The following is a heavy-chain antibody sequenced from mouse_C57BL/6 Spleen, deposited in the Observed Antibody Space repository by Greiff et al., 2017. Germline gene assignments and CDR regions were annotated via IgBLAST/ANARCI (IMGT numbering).Heavy chain of an antibody. CDR3: GRGGSGLYYGMDY. CDR1: GYSFTGYY. CDR2: IYPYNGVS. J-gene: IGHJ4*01. Sequence: EVQLQQSGPELVKPGASVKLSCKASGYSFTGYYMPWVKQSHGNILDWIGYIYPYNGVSSYTQKFKGKATLTVDNSSITAYLELRSLTSEDSAVDYCGRGGSGLYYGMDYWGQGTTVTVSS. V-gene: IGHV1-31*01. D-gene: IGHD1-1*01.